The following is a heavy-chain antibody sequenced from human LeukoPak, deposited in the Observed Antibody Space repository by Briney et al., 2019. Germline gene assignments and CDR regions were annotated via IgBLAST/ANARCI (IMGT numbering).Heavy chain of an antibody. Sequence: SVKVSCKASGYTVTGYHMHWVRQAPGQGLEWMGWINPNSGGTNYAQKFQGRVTMTRDTSINTAYMELSRLRSDDTAVYYCAGDMVRGVILRRVLEYWGQGTLVTVSS. CDR2: INPNSGGT. V-gene: IGHV1-2*02. D-gene: IGHD3-10*01. CDR3: AGDMVRGVILRRVLEY. J-gene: IGHJ4*02. CDR1: GYTVTGYH.